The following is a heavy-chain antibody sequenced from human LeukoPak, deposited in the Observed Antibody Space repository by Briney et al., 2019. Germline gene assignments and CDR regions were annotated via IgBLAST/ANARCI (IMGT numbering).Heavy chain of an antibody. CDR2: ISAYNGNT. Sequence: GASVKVSCKASGYTFTSYGISWVRQAPGQGLEWMGWISAYNGNTNYAQKLQGRVTMTTDTSTSTAYMELRSLRSDDTAVYYCARLTDYGDYFPSYYFDYRGQGTLVTVSS. CDR3: ARLTDYGDYFPSYYFDY. V-gene: IGHV1-18*01. J-gene: IGHJ4*02. D-gene: IGHD4-17*01. CDR1: GYTFTSYG.